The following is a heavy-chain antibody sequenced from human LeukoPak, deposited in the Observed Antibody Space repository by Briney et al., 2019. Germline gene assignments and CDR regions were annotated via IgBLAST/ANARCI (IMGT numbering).Heavy chain of an antibody. CDR3: ARLASNTAMQYYYGMDV. CDR1: GYIFTNYW. J-gene: IGHJ6*02. D-gene: IGHD5-18*01. V-gene: IGHV5-51*01. Sequence: GESLKISCEVTGYIFTNYWIGWVRQLPGKGLEWMGIIYPGDSDTRYNPSFQDQVTISADKSRTTAHLQWRSLKASDTAMYYCARLASNTAMQYYYGMDVWGQGTTVTVSS. CDR2: IYPGDSDT.